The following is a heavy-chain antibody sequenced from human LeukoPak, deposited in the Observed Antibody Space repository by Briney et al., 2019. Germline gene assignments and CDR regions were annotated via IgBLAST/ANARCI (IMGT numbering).Heavy chain of an antibody. J-gene: IGHJ2*01. D-gene: IGHD4-17*01. CDR1: GFTFDDYA. CDR2: ISWNSGSI. Sequence: GRSLRLSCAASGFTFDDYAMHWVRQAPGKGLEWVSGISWNSGSIGYADSVKGRFTISRDNAKNSLYLQINSLRAEDTALYYCAKDMTYGEDWYFDLWGRGTLVTVSS. CDR3: AKDMTYGEDWYFDL. V-gene: IGHV3-9*01.